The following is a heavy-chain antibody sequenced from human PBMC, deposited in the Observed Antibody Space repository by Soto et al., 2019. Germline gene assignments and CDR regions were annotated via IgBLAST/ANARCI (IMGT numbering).Heavy chain of an antibody. D-gene: IGHD1-1*01. CDR3: ARYNWNDGNFDY. Sequence: SGPTLVNPTQTLTLTCTFSGFSLSTSGMCVSRIRQPPGKALEWLALIDWDDDNYYSTSLKTRLTISKDTSKNQVVLTMTNMDPVYTATYYCARYNWNDGNFDYWGQGTLVTVSS. V-gene: IGHV2-70*01. J-gene: IGHJ4*02. CDR2: IDWDDDN. CDR1: GFSLSTSGMC.